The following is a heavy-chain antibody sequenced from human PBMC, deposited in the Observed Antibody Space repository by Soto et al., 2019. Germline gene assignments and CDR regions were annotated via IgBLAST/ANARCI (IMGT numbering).Heavy chain of an antibody. CDR1: GGSISSSSYY. D-gene: IGHD6-19*01. Sequence: SETLSLTCTVSGGSISSSSYYWGWIRQPPGKGLEWIGSIYYSGSTYYNPSLKSRVTISVDTSKNQFSLKLSSVTAADTAVYYCARLAVAGTGSIGAFDIWGQGTMVTVSS. CDR3: ARLAVAGTGSIGAFDI. V-gene: IGHV4-39*01. CDR2: IYYSGST. J-gene: IGHJ3*02.